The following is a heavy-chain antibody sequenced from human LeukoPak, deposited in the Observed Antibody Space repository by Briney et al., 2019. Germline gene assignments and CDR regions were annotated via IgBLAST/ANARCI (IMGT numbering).Heavy chain of an antibody. D-gene: IGHD3-22*01. CDR1: GYTFTSYG. CDR3: ARGGGGTYYYDSSGYSYFDY. CDR2: ISAYNGNT. V-gene: IGHV1-18*01. Sequence: ASVKVSCKASGYTFTSYGISRVRQAPGQGLEWMGWISAYNGNTNYAQKLQGRVTMTTDTSTSTAYMELRSLRSDDTAVYYCARGGGGTYYYDSSGYSYFDYWGQGTLVTVSS. J-gene: IGHJ4*02.